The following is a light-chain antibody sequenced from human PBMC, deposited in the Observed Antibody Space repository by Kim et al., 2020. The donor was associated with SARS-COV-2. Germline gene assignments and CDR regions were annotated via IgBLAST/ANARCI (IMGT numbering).Light chain of an antibody. CDR3: CSYAGSYTWV. CDR1: SSDVGGYNY. V-gene: IGLV2-11*01. Sequence: GQSVTISCTGTSSDVGGYNYVSWYQQHPGKAPNLMIYDVSQRPSGVPDRFSGSKSGNTASLTISGLQAEDEADYYCCSYAGSYTWVFGGGTQLTVL. CDR2: DVS. J-gene: IGLJ3*02.